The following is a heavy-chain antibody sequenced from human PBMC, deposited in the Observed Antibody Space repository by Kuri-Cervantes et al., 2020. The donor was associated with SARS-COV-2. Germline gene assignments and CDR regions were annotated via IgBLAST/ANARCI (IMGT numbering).Heavy chain of an antibody. CDR1: GGSFSGYY. CDR2: INHSGST. Sequence: ESLKISCAAYGGSFSGYYWSWIRQPPGKGLEWIGEINHSGSTNYNPSLKSRVTISVDTSKNQFSLKLSSVTAADTAVYYCARQIRASSSYDYWGQGTLVTVSS. CDR3: ARQIRASSSYDY. J-gene: IGHJ4*02. V-gene: IGHV4-34*01. D-gene: IGHD6-6*01.